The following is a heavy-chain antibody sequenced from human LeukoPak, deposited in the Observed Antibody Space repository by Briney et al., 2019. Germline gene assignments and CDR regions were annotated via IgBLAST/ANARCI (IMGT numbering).Heavy chain of an antibody. CDR3: ARGVSYSDY. D-gene: IGHD2-21*01. CDR2: TNPNSGNT. V-gene: IGHV1-8*03. CDR1: GYTFTSYD. J-gene: IGHJ4*02. Sequence: ASVKVSCKASGYTFTSYDINWVRQATGQGLEWMGWTNPNSGNTGYAQKFQGRVTITRNTSISTAYMELSSLRSEDTAVHYCARGVSYSDYWGQGTLVTVSS.